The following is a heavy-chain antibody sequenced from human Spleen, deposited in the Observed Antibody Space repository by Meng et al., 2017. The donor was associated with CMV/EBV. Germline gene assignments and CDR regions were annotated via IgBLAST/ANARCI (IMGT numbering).Heavy chain of an antibody. D-gene: IGHD3-10*01. V-gene: IGHV3-21*06. CDR3: ARGFADGIY. Sequence: LSLTCAASGFTFSSFAMNWVRQAPGKGLEWVSSISSTGTYIYYADSLKGRFTISRDNAKNSVYLELNSLRVEDTAIYYCARGFADGIYWGQGTLVTVSS. CDR1: GFTFSSFA. J-gene: IGHJ4*02. CDR2: ISSTGTYI.